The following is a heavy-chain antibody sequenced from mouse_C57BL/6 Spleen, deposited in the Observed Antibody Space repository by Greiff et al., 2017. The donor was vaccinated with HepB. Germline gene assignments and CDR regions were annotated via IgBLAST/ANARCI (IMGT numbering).Heavy chain of an antibody. D-gene: IGHD3-1*01. CDR3: TISHRDYYAMDY. J-gene: IGHJ4*01. CDR1: GFNIKDYY. Sequence: VQLQQSGAELVRPGASVKLSCTASGFNIKDYYMHWVKQRPEQGLEWIGRIDPEDGDTEYAPKFQGKATMTADTSSNTAYLQLSSPTSEDTAVYYCTISHRDYYAMDYWGQGTSVTVSS. CDR2: IDPEDGDT. V-gene: IGHV14-1*01.